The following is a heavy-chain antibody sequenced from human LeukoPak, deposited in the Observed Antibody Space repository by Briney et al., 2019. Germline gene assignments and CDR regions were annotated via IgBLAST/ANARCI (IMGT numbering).Heavy chain of an antibody. Sequence: HRGESLKISCAASGFTFRTFEMNWVRQAPGKGLEWVSYISSSGSNIYYADSVKGRFTISRDNAKNSLYLQMNSLRVEDTAVYYCARADMATITIDYWGQGTLVTVSS. D-gene: IGHD5-24*01. CDR2: ISSSGSNI. J-gene: IGHJ4*02. V-gene: IGHV3-48*03. CDR3: ARADMATITIDY. CDR1: GFTFRTFE.